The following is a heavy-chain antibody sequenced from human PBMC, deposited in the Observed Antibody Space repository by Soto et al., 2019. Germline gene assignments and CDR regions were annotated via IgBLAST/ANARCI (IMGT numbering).Heavy chain of an antibody. D-gene: IGHD3-3*01. V-gene: IGHV3-23*01. CDR3: AKESGLLEWLTYYYYYGMDV. J-gene: IGHJ6*02. CDR1: GFTFSSYV. Sequence: EVQLLESGGGLVQPGGSLRLSCAASGFTFSSYVMSWVRQAPGKGLEWVSAISGSGGSTYYADSVKGRFTISRDNSKNTLYLQMNSLRAEDTAVYYCAKESGLLEWLTYYYYYGMDVWGQGTTVTVSS. CDR2: ISGSGGST.